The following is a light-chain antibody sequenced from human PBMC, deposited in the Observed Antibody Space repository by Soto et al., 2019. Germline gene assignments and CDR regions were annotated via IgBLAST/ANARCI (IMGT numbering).Light chain of an antibody. CDR1: QSIVTY. V-gene: IGKV1-39*01. Sequence: DIQMTQSPSSLSASVVDRVTITCRASQSIVTYLNWYLQKPGKAPKLLIYAASNLQSGVPSRFSGGGSGTDFTLTISSLQPEDFATYYCQQTKMTPWTFGQGTKVDIK. J-gene: IGKJ1*01. CDR2: AAS. CDR3: QQTKMTPWT.